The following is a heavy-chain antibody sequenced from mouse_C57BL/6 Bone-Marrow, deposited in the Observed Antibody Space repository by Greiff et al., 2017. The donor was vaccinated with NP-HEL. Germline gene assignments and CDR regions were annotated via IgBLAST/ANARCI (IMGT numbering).Heavy chain of an antibody. CDR3: ARGYYGSSYYFDY. J-gene: IGHJ2*01. Sequence: VKLQQSGPELVKPGASVKLSCKASGYTFTSYDINWVKQRPGQGLEWIGWIYPRDGSTKYNEKFKGKATLTVDTSSSTAYMELHSLTSEDSAVYFCARGYYGSSYYFDYWGQGTTLTVSS. CDR2: IYPRDGST. CDR1: GYTFTSYD. V-gene: IGHV1-85*01. D-gene: IGHD1-1*01.